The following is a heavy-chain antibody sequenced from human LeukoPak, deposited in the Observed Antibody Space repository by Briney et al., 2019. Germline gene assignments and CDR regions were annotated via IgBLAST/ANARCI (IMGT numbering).Heavy chain of an antibody. J-gene: IGHJ4*02. CDR2: IDPSDSYT. CDR1: GYSFTRYW. D-gene: IGHD3-22*01. Sequence: GESLKISCKGSGYSFTRYWIGWVRQMPGKGLQWMGRIDPSDSYTNYSPSFQGHVTISADKSISTAYLQWSSLKASDNAMYYCAGSTIYDSSGYYYDSDVYWGQGTLVTVSS. CDR3: AGSTIYDSSGYYYDSDVY. V-gene: IGHV5-10-1*01.